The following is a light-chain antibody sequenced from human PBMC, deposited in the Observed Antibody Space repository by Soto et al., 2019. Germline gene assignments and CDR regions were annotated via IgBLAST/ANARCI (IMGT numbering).Light chain of an antibody. V-gene: IGLV2-14*01. CDR2: DAS. CDR3: SSYTSSGTYV. CDR1: SSDVGGYNY. J-gene: IGLJ1*01. Sequence: SVLAQPASVSGSPGQSITISCTGTSSDVGGYNYVSWYQQHPGKAPKLMIYDASNRPSGVSNRFSGSKSGNTASLTISGLQAEDGADYFCSSYTSSGTYVFGTGTKVTVL.